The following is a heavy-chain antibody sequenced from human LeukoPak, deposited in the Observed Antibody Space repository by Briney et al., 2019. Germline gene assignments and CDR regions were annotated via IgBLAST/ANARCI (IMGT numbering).Heavy chain of an antibody. V-gene: IGHV3-7*01. Sequence: GGSLRLSCAASGFTFSSYWMSWVRQAPGKGLEWVANIKQDGSEKYYVDSVKGRFTISRDNAKNSLYLQMNSLRADDTAVYYCARGITSGPRRYDVRNFDYWGQGTPVTVSS. CDR2: IKQDGSEK. CDR3: ARGITSGPRRYDVRNFDY. J-gene: IGHJ4*02. D-gene: IGHD5-12*01. CDR1: GFTFSSYW.